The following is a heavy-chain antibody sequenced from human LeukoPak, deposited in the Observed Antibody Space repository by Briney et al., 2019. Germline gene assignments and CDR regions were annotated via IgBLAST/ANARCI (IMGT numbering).Heavy chain of an antibody. CDR1: GGSLSSYY. J-gene: IGHJ4*02. CDR3: ARVGRVGATVVFDY. CDR2: IYYSGST. V-gene: IGHV4-59*01. D-gene: IGHD1-26*01. Sequence: SETLSLTCTVSGGSLSSYYWSWVRQPPGKGLEWIGYIYYSGSTNYNTSLKSRVTISVDTSKNQYSLKLSSVTAADTAVYYCARVGRVGATVVFDYWGQGTLVTVSS.